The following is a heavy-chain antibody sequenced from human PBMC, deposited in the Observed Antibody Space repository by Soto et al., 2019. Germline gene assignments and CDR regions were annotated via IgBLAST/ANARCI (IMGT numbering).Heavy chain of an antibody. V-gene: IGHV3-48*03. CDR3: ARDISSWYNCFDP. J-gene: IGHJ5*02. CDR1: GFTFSSYE. CDR2: ISSSGSTI. Sequence: GGSLRLSCAASGFTFSSYEMNWVRQAPGKGLEWVSYISSSGSTIYYADSVKGRFTISRDNAKNSLYLQMNSLRAEDTAVYYCARDISSWYNCFDPWGQGTLVTVSS. D-gene: IGHD6-13*01.